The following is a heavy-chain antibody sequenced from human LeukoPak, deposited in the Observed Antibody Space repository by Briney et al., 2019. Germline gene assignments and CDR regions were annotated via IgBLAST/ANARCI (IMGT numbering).Heavy chain of an antibody. J-gene: IGHJ4*02. CDR2: VESHGNTK. CDR3: VKDLHCDVPNCSPPY. D-gene: IGHD2-21*01. CDR1: GFTFSRYG. V-gene: IGHV3-30*02. Sequence: GGSLRLSXAASGFTFSRYGMHWVRQAPGKGLEWVAFVESHGNTKYYADSVKGRFTISRGNSKNTLYLQMNGLRAEDAAIYYCVKDLHCDVPNCSPPYWGQGTLIAVSS.